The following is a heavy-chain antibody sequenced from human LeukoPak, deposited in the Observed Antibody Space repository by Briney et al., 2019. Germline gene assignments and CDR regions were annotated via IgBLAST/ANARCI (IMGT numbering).Heavy chain of an antibody. J-gene: IGHJ6*03. Sequence: PGGSLRLSCAASGFIFSSYWMSWVRQAPGKGLEWVANINQDGSEKYYVDSVKGRFTISRDNAKNSLDLQMNSLRAEDTAVYYCARAVGAASGTLYYYYYMDVWGKGTTVTVSS. CDR3: ARAVGAASGTLYYYYYMDV. CDR2: INQDGSEK. D-gene: IGHD6-13*01. V-gene: IGHV3-7*01. CDR1: GFIFSSYW.